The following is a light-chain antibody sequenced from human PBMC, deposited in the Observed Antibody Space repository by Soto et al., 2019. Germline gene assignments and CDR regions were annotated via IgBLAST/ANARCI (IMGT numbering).Light chain of an antibody. CDR3: LQDYSFPLT. V-gene: IGKV1-6*01. CDR1: QGSRND. J-gene: IGKJ4*01. Sequence: SQMTQSPSFLSASVGGRFTITCRAIQGSRNDVGWYQQKPGKAPKLLIYAVSSLQSGVPSRFSGSGSGTDFILTISSLQPEDFETYYCLQDYSFPLTFGGGTKVDIK. CDR2: AVS.